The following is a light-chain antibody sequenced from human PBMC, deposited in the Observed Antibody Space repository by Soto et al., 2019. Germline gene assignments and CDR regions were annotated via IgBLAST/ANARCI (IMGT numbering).Light chain of an antibody. Sequence: QSVLTQPASVSGSPGQAITISCSGSSSDVGAHNFVSWYQHHPGKAPKLMIYEVSNRPSGVSNRFSASKSGNTASLTISGLQAEDEADYYCNSYTSSNTYVFGSGTKV. CDR3: NSYTSSNTYV. V-gene: IGLV2-14*01. CDR2: EVS. CDR1: SSDVGAHNF. J-gene: IGLJ1*01.